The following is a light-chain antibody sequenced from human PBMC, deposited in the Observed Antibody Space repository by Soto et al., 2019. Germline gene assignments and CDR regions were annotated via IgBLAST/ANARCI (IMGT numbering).Light chain of an antibody. Sequence: DIQMTQSPSSLSTSVGDTVTITCRASQGISNSLAWYQQKPGKVPKLLIYAASTLKSGVPSRFSGSGSGTDFTLTISSLQPEDVATYYCQKCNDAPYTFGQGTKVEIK. CDR2: AAS. CDR3: QKCNDAPYT. CDR1: QGISNS. J-gene: IGKJ2*01. V-gene: IGKV1-27*01.